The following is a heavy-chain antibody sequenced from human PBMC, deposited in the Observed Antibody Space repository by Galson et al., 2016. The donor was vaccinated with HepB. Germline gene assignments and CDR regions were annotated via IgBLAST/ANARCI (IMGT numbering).Heavy chain of an antibody. CDR1: GYTFTSYD. CDR3: ARAVAGSVATNY. J-gene: IGHJ4*02. Sequence: SVKVSCKASGYTFTSYDINWARQATGQGLEWMGWMNPNSSNTGYAQSFQGRVTMTRNTSISTAYMELSSLRSEDTAVYYRARAVAGSVATNYWGQGTLVTVSS. D-gene: IGHD6-19*01. CDR2: MNPNSSNT. V-gene: IGHV1-8*01.